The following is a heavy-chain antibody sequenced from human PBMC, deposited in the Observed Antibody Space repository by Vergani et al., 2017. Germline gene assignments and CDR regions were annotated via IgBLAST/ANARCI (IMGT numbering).Heavy chain of an antibody. Sequence: QVQLVQSGAEVKKPGVSVKVSCKASGYTFTSYGISWVRQAPGQGLEWMGWISAYNGNTNYAQKLQGRVTMTTDTSTSTAYMELRSLRYDDTAVYYCARDNIVVVPAAVLFDYWGQGTLVTVSS. CDR2: ISAYNGNT. CDR1: GYTFTSYG. D-gene: IGHD2-2*01. J-gene: IGHJ4*02. CDR3: ARDNIVVVPAAVLFDY. V-gene: IGHV1-18*01.